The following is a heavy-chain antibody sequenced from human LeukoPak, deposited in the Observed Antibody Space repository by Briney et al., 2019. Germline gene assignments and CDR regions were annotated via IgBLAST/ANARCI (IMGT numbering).Heavy chain of an antibody. CDR1: GGSFSGYY. D-gene: IGHD3-3*01. CDR2: INHSGST. CDR3: ARGRFYDFWSGYYFDY. Sequence: SETLSLTCAVYGGSFSGYYWSWIRQPPGKGLEWIGEINHSGSTNYNPSLKSRVTISVDTSKNQFSLKLSSVTAADTAVYYRARGRFYDFWSGYYFDYWGQGTLVTVSS. J-gene: IGHJ4*02. V-gene: IGHV4-34*01.